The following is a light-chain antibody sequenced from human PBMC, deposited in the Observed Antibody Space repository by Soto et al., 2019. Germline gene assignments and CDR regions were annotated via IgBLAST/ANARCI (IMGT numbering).Light chain of an antibody. V-gene: IGLV2-14*03. CDR2: NVD. J-gene: IGLJ2*01. Sequence: QSALTQVASVSASPGQSITISCTGTSSDVGGHNYVFWYQQHPVNTPQLMIYNVDYRPSGVSNRFSGSQSGNTDSLTISGLQADDEAYYYCSSYADSSTVVFGGGTTLTLL. CDR1: SSDVGGHNY. CDR3: SSYADSSTVV.